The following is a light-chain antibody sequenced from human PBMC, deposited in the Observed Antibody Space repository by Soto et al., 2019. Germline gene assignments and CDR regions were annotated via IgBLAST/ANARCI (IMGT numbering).Light chain of an antibody. CDR3: QQRSNWPGA. V-gene: IGKV3-11*01. Sequence: ETILTQSPATLSLSPGEGATLSSRASQSVSSSLAWYQQKPGQAPRLLIYAASIRANGIPARFSGSGSGTDFTLTISSLEPEDFAIYYCQQRSNWPGAFGQGTKLEI. CDR2: AAS. J-gene: IGKJ2*01. CDR1: QSVSSS.